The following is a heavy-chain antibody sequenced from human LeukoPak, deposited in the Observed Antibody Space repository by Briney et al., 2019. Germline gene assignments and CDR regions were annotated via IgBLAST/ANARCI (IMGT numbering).Heavy chain of an antibody. CDR1: AFIFSGHW. V-gene: IGHV3-7*01. CDR2: IKEDGSER. D-gene: IGHD3-3*01. J-gene: IGHJ5*02. Sequence: GGSLRLSCEASAFIFSGHWLNWVRQTPGKGLEWVASIKEDGSERQYVDSVKGRFTISRDNAKNTLYLQMNSLRAEDTAVYYCARGITIFGVVIRKGGYNWFDPWGQGTLVTVSS. CDR3: ARGITIFGVVIRKGGYNWFDP.